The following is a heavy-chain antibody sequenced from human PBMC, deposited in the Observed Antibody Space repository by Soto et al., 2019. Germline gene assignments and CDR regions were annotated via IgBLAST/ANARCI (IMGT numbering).Heavy chain of an antibody. J-gene: IGHJ6*02. V-gene: IGHV4-30-4*01. CDR2: IYYSGTT. CDR3: ARGVDFEGFSPYGMDV. Sequence: SETLSLTCTVSGGSISTGDYYWSWIRQPRGKGREWSGYIYYSGTTYYPPSLKSRVILSLDTSKNHFSLRLTSVTAADTAVYYCARGVDFEGFSPYGMDVWGQGTTVTVSS. CDR1: GGSISTGDYY. D-gene: IGHD3-3*01.